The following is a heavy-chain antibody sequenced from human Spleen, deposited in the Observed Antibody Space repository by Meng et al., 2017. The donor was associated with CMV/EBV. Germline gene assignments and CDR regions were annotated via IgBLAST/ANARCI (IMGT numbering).Heavy chain of an antibody. CDR2: IYYSGST. CDR3: ARGIHVFDP. V-gene: IGHV4-61*01. Sequence: SETLSLTCTVSGGSVSSSSYYWSWIRQPPGKGLEWIGYIYYSGSTNYNPSLKSRVTISVDTSKNQFSLKLSSVTAADTAVYYCARGIHVFDPWGQGTLVTVSS. CDR1: GGSVSSSSYY. J-gene: IGHJ5*02.